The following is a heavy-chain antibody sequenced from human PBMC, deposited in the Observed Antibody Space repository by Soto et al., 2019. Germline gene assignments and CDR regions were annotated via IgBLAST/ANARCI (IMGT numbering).Heavy chain of an antibody. V-gene: IGHV4-31*03. D-gene: IGHD6-19*01. CDR3: ARACSLYYYYGMDV. CDR1: GGSISSGYYY. Sequence: SETLSLTCSVSGGSISSGYYYWSWIRQHPGKGLEWIGYIYYSGSTYYNPSLKSRVTISVDTSKNQFSLKLSSVTAADTAVYYCARACSLYYYYGMDVWGQGSTVTVSS. CDR2: IYYSGST. J-gene: IGHJ6*02.